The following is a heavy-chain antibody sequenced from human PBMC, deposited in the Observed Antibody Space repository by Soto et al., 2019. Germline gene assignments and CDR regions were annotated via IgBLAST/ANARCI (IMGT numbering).Heavy chain of an antibody. V-gene: IGHV4-31*03. CDR1: GGSISSGGYY. Sequence: SETLSLTCTVSGGSISSGGYYWSWIRQHPGKGLEWIGYIYYSGSTYYNPSLKSRVTISVDTSKNQFSLKLSSVTAADTAVYYCARGLIYVPANWFDPWGQGTLVTVSS. CDR2: IYYSGST. CDR3: ARGLIYVPANWFDP. D-gene: IGHD3-10*02. J-gene: IGHJ5*02.